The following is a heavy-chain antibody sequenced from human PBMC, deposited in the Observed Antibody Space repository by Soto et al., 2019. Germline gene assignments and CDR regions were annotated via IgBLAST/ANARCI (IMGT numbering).Heavy chain of an antibody. V-gene: IGHV1-69*08. Sequence: QVQLVQSGAEVKKPGSSVKVSCKASGGTFSSYTISWVRQAPGQGLEWMGRIIPILGIANYAQKFQGRVTITADKSTSTAYMELSSLRSEDTAVYYCAREGGYGSGNQPFKWGQGTLVTVSS. CDR2: IIPILGIA. J-gene: IGHJ4*02. CDR1: GGTFSSYT. D-gene: IGHD3-10*01. CDR3: AREGGYGSGNQPFK.